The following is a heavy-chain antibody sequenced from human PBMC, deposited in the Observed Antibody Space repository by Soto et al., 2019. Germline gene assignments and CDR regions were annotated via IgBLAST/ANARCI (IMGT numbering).Heavy chain of an antibody. V-gene: IGHV3-15*01. CDR1: GFTFINAW. Sequence: PWGSLRLSCAASGFTFINAWISCVRHSPLKWLEWVGRIKSKTDGGTTDYAAPVKGRFTISRDDSKNTLYLQMNSLKTEDTAVYYCTRDYIAVANWFDPWGQGTLVTVSS. CDR3: TRDYIAVANWFDP. D-gene: IGHD6-19*01. J-gene: IGHJ5*02. CDR2: IKSKTDGGTT.